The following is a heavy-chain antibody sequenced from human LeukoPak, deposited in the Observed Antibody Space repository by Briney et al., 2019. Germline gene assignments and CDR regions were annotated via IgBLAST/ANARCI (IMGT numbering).Heavy chain of an antibody. J-gene: IGHJ4*02. D-gene: IGHD3-22*01. Sequence: GRSLRLSCAASGFTFSSYAMHWVRQAPGKGLEWVALISYDGTNKVYEDSVKCRFTISRDTSKNTLFLQVHSLRAEDTAVYSCARDLTGWGESSGYSDYWGQGTLVTVSS. CDR3: ARDLTGWGESSGYSDY. CDR2: ISYDGTNK. V-gene: IGHV3-30*01. CDR1: GFTFSSYA.